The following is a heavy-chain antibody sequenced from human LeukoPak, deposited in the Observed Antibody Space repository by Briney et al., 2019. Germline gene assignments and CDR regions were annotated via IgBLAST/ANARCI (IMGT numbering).Heavy chain of an antibody. CDR2: IYHSGST. CDR1: GGSFSGYY. Sequence: SETLSLTCAVYGGSFSGYYWSWIRQPPGKGLEWIGYIYHSGSTYYNPSLKSRVTISVDTSKNQFSLKLSSVTAADTAVYYCARDKHYGSGTYGMDVWGQGTTVTVSS. J-gene: IGHJ6*02. D-gene: IGHD3-10*01. CDR3: ARDKHYGSGTYGMDV. V-gene: IGHV4-34*01.